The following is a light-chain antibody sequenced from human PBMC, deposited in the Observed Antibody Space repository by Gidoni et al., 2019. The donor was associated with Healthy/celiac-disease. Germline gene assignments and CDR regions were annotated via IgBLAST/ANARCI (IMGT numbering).Light chain of an antibody. J-gene: IGLJ3*02. CDR1: SGSVSTSYY. CDR3: VLYMGSGLWV. Sequence: QTVVTQEPSCAVSPGGTVTLTCGLSSGSVSTSYYPSCYQQTPGQAPRTLLYSQNTRSSAVPDRFACSILGNTAALTITGAQAYDDSYYYCVLYMGSGLWVFGGGTKLTVL. V-gene: IGLV8-61*01. CDR2: SQN.